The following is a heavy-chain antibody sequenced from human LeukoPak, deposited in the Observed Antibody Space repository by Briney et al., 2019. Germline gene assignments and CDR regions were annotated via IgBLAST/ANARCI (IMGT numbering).Heavy chain of an antibody. D-gene: IGHD1-1*01. V-gene: IGHV4-59*01. CDR3: ARSRFNWNDPIYYYGMDV. CDR2: IYYSGST. Sequence: SETLSLTCTVSGGSISDYYWSWIRQPPGKGLDWIGYIYYSGSTNYNPSLRGRVTFSLDMSKNQFSLSLSSVTAADTAVYFCARSRFNWNDPIYYYGMDVWGQGTTVTVSS. J-gene: IGHJ6*02. CDR1: GGSISDYY.